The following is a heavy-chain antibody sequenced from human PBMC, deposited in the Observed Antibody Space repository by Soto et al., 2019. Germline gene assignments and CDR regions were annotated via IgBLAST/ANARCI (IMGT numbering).Heavy chain of an antibody. CDR2: MHSSGDT. CDR1: GASVSTYY. Sequence: SETLSLTCAVSGASVSTYYWSWIRQPPGKGLEWIGSMHSSGDTKYNPSLKSRVTMSIDTSKNQFSLKVVSVAAADTAVYYCARTYLPLIFFFGSWGQGTLVTVSS. J-gene: IGHJ4*02. D-gene: IGHD2-21*01. CDR3: ARTYLPLIFFFGS. V-gene: IGHV4-59*02.